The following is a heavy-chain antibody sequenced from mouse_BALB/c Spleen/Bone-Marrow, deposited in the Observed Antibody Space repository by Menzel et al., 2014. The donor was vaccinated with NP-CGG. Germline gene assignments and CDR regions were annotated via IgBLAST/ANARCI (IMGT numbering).Heavy chain of an antibody. J-gene: IGHJ3*01. CDR1: GFTFNTYA. D-gene: IGHD2-4*01. V-gene: IGHV10-1*02. Sequence: KIFESGGGLVQPKGSLKLSCAASGFTFNTYAMNWVRQAPGKGLEWVARIRSKSNNYATYYADSVKDRFTISRDDSQSMLYLQMNNLKTEDTAMYYCVRPIYDYAWFAYWCQLSLVPVSA. CDR3: VRPIYDYAWFAY. CDR2: IRSKSNNYAT.